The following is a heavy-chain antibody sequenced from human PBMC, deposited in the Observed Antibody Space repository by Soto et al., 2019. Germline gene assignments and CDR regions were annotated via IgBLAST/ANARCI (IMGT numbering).Heavy chain of an antibody. CDR1: GYTFIGFG. J-gene: IGHJ4*02. Sequence: QVQLVQSGAEVKNPGASLKVSCKASGYTFIGFGISWLRQAPGQGLEWMGWISAYNGNTNSAQNLQGRITLTIDTSTTTAYMELESLTSDDTAVYYCARDNANYGQSGKFDYWGQGTLVTVSS. CDR2: ISAYNGNT. V-gene: IGHV1-18*01. D-gene: IGHD4-17*01. CDR3: ARDNANYGQSGKFDY.